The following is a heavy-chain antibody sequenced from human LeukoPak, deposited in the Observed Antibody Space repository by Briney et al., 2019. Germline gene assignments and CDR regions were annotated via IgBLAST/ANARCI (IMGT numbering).Heavy chain of an antibody. CDR2: ISWNSSSI. V-gene: IGHV3-9*01. Sequence: GRSLRLSCAASGFTFDDYAMHWVRQAPGKGLEWVSGISWNSSSIGYADSVKGRFTISRDNAKNSLCLQMNSLRAEDTALYYCAKDGGNWNYFDYWGQGTLVTVSS. CDR1: GFTFDDYA. J-gene: IGHJ4*02. CDR3: AKDGGNWNYFDY. D-gene: IGHD2-15*01.